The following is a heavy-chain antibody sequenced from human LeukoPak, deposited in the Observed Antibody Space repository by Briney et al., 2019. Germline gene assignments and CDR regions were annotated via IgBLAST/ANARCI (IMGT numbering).Heavy chain of an antibody. D-gene: IGHD3-10*01. J-gene: IGHJ4*02. Sequence: PGGSLRLSCAASGFTFIAYAMSWVRQAPGKGLEWISSISGSGGSTYDADSVKGRFTISRDNSKNTLYLQMYSLRAEDTAVYYCATTMVRVVKIDYWGQGTLVTVSS. CDR1: GFTFIAYA. CDR3: ATTMVRVVKIDY. V-gene: IGHV3-23*01. CDR2: ISGSGGST.